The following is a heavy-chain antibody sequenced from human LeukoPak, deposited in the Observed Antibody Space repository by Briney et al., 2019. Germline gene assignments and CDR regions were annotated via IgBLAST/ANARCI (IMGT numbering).Heavy chain of an antibody. J-gene: IGHJ6*02. D-gene: IGHD3-22*01. CDR2: ISSSGSTI. CDR1: GFTFSDYY. Sequence: PGGSLRLSCAASGFTFSDYYMSWIRQAPGKGLEWVSYISSSGSTIYYADSVKGRFTISRDNAKNSLYLQMSSLRAEDTAVYYCARYSYYYDSSGSDYYYYGMDVWGQETTVTVSS. CDR3: ARYSYYYDSSGSDYYYYGMDV. V-gene: IGHV3-11*01.